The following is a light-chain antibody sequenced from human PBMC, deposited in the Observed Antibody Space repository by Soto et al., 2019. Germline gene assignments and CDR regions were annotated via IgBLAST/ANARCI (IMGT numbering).Light chain of an antibody. CDR1: RSVSSSY. V-gene: IGKV3-20*01. J-gene: IGKJ5*01. CDR3: QQYGSATIT. Sequence: EILLTQSPFTVSLSPGEIATLSCRPSRSVSSSYLAWYQQKPGQAPRLLIYGASSRATGIPDRFSSSGSGTDFTLTISRLEPEDFAVYYCQQYGSATITFGQGTRLEN. CDR2: GAS.